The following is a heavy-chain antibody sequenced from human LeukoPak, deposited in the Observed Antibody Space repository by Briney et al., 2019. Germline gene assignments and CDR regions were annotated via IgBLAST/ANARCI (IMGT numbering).Heavy chain of an antibody. J-gene: IGHJ4*02. V-gene: IGHV5-51*01. CDR2: IYPGDSET. CDR3: ARHWGHYGDYGGFDS. CDR1: GYSFINYW. D-gene: IGHD4-17*01. Sequence: GESLKISCKSSGYSFINYWVGWVRQMPGKGQEWMGIIYPGDSETRYSPSFQGQVTISVDKSISTAYPQWSSLKASDTAMYYCARHWGHYGDYGGFDSWGQGTLVTVSS.